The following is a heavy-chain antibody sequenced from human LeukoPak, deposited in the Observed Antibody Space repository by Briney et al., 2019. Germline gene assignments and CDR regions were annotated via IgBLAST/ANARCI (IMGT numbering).Heavy chain of an antibody. CDR1: GFTFDDYG. CDR3: ARGSYALGSYTFDY. Sequence: PGGSLRLSCAASGFTFDDYGMSWVRQAPGKGLEWVSGINWNGGSTGYADSVKGRFTISRDNAKNSLYLQMNSLRAEDTAVYFCARGSYALGSYTFDYWGQGTLVTVSS. D-gene: IGHD3-10*01. CDR2: INWNGGST. V-gene: IGHV3-20*04. J-gene: IGHJ4*02.